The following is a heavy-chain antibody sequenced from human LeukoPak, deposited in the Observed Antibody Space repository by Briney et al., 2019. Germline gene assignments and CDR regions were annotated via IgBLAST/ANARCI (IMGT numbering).Heavy chain of an antibody. Sequence: GGSLRLSCAASGFTFSDYYMSWIRQAPGKGLEWVSYISSSGSTIYYADSVKGRFTISRDNAKNSLYLQMNSLRAEDTALYYCAKARGVVGANFDYWGQGTLVTVSS. CDR3: AKARGVVGANFDY. V-gene: IGHV3-11*01. D-gene: IGHD1-26*01. CDR2: ISSSGSTI. CDR1: GFTFSDYY. J-gene: IGHJ4*02.